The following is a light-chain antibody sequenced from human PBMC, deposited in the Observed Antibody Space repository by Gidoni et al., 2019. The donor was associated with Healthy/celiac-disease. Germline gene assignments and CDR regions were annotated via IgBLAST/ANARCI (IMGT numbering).Light chain of an antibody. V-gene: IGLV7-43*01. Sequence: QPVVTQEPSLTVSPGGTVTLTCASSTGAVTSCYYPNWFQQKPGQAPRALSYSTSNKHSWTPARFSGSRLGGKAALTLSGVQPEDEAEYYCLLYYGGARLFGGGTKLTVL. CDR1: TGAVTSCYY. J-gene: IGLJ2*01. CDR3: LLYYGGARL. CDR2: STS.